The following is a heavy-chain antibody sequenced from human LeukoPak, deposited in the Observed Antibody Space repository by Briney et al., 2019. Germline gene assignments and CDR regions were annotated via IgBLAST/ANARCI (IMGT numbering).Heavy chain of an antibody. J-gene: IGHJ4*02. Sequence: GGSLRLSCAASGFTFSNYWMTWIRQAPGKGLEWVAYLKPDGSAEYYMDSVKGRFTISRDNAKNSLYLQMSSLRVEDTAVYYCAGDGWHGLFTYWGQGTLVTVSS. D-gene: IGHD5-24*01. V-gene: IGHV3-7*04. CDR1: GFTFSNYW. CDR2: LKPDGSAE. CDR3: AGDGWHGLFTY.